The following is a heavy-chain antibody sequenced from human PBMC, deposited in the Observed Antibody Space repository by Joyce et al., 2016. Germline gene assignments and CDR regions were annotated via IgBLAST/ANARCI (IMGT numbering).Heavy chain of an antibody. V-gene: IGHV7-4-1*02. D-gene: IGHD1-1*01. Sequence: QAQLVQSGSELKKPGASVRISCKASGNIFSAYVINWVRQAPGQGLEWMGWINTDTGNPSYAQDFTGRFVFSLDTSVRTTYLRISSLKTEDTAVYFCTGALAGMTTYWGQGTLVSVFS. CDR2: INTDTGNP. J-gene: IGHJ4*02. CDR1: GNIFSAYV. CDR3: TGALAGMTTY.